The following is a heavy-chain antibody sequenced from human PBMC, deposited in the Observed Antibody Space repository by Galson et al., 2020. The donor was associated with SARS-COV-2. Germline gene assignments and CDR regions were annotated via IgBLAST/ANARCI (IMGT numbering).Heavy chain of an antibody. CDR2: IDWDDDQ. Sequence: ESGPTLVKPTQTLTLTCTFSGFSLSISGMCVSWIRQPPGKALEWLARIDWDDDQYYSTSLKTRLTISKDTSKNQVVLTMTNTDPVDTATYYCARIDSSGCRGNYWGQGTLVTVSS. J-gene: IGHJ4*02. D-gene: IGHD6-19*01. CDR3: ARIDSSGCRGNY. V-gene: IGHV2-70*11. CDR1: GFSLSISGMC.